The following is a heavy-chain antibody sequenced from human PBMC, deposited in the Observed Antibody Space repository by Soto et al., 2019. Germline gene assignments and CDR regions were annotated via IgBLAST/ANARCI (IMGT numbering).Heavy chain of an antibody. V-gene: IGHV4-59*01. J-gene: IGHJ3*02. Sequence: SETLSLTCTVSGGSISSYYWSWIRQPPGKGLEWIGYIYYSGSTNCNPSLKSRVTISVDTSKNQFSLKLSSVTAADTAVYYCARDPTIYGSGSYYRSSGAFDIWGQGTMVTVSS. CDR2: IYYSGST. CDR3: ARDPTIYGSGSYYRSSGAFDI. CDR1: GGSISSYY. D-gene: IGHD3-10*01.